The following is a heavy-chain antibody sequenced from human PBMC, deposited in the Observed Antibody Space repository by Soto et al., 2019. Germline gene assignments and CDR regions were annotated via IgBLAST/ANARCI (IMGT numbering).Heavy chain of an antibody. Sequence: SETLSLTCTVSGGSISSYYWSWIRQPPGKGLEWIGYIYYSGSTNYNPSLKSRVTISVDTSKNQFSLKLSSVTAADTAVYYCARAPAPSYYYDSSGYYDYWGQGTLVIVSS. CDR1: GGSISSYY. D-gene: IGHD3-22*01. J-gene: IGHJ4*02. CDR3: ARAPAPSYYYDSSGYYDY. V-gene: IGHV4-59*01. CDR2: IYYSGST.